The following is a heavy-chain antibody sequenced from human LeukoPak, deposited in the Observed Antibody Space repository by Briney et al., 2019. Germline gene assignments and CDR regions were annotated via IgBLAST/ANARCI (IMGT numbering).Heavy chain of an antibody. J-gene: IGHJ3*02. Sequence: ASVKVSCKASGYTFTSYYMHWVRQAPGQGLEWMGIINPSGGSTSYAQKFQGRVTMARDTSTSTVYMELSSLRSEDTAVYYCARVPGSIAFDIWGQGTMVTVSS. D-gene: IGHD6-6*01. CDR1: GYTFTSYY. CDR3: ARVPGSIAFDI. CDR2: INPSGGST. V-gene: IGHV1-46*03.